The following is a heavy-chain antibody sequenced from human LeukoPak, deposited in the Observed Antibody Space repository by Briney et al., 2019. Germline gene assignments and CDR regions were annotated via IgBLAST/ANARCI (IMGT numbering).Heavy chain of an antibody. Sequence: PSETLSLTCAVYGGSFSGYYWSWIRQPPGKGLEWIGSIYHSGSTYYNPSLKSRVTISVDTSKNQFSLKLSSVTAADTAVYYCASPYDSSGYYRGTYYYMDVWGKGTTVTVSS. V-gene: IGHV4-34*01. J-gene: IGHJ6*03. D-gene: IGHD3-22*01. CDR3: ASPYDSSGYYRGTYYYMDV. CDR1: GGSFSGYY. CDR2: IYHSGST.